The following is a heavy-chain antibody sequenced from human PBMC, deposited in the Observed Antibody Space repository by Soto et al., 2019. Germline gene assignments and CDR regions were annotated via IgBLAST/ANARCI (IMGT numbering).Heavy chain of an antibody. CDR2: IYYSGST. V-gene: IGHV4-31*03. Sequence: QVQLQESGPGLVKPSQTLSLTCTVSGGSISSGGYYWSWIRQHPGKGLEWIGYIYYSGSTYYNPSLKSRVTISVDTSKNQFSLKLSSVTAADTAVYYCARDSPNQLGSNDAFDIWGQGTMVTVSS. CDR1: GGSISSGGYY. D-gene: IGHD1-1*01. J-gene: IGHJ3*02. CDR3: ARDSPNQLGSNDAFDI.